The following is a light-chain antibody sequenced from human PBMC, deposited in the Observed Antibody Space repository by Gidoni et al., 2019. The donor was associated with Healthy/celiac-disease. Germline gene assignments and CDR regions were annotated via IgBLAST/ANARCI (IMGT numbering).Light chain of an antibody. V-gene: IGKV1-5*03. Sequence: DIQMSHSPSPLSASVGDRVPITRGASPSSSSGLSWYQQKPGNAPTLLIYNASSLESGVPSRFSGSGSATEFTLTISSLQPDDFSTDYCQQYNSYWGYTFGQGTKLDIK. CDR2: NAS. CDR3: QQYNSYWGYT. J-gene: IGKJ2*01. CDR1: PSSSSG.